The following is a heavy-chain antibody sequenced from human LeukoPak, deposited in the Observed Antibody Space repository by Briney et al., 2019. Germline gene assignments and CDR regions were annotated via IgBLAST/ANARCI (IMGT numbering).Heavy chain of an antibody. CDR1: GFTFSSYS. CDR3: ARDPGYSYGYEGPYYFDY. CDR2: ISSSSYI. V-gene: IGHV3-21*01. D-gene: IGHD5-18*01. J-gene: IGHJ4*02. Sequence: GGSLRLSCAASGFTFSSYSMNWVRQAPGKGLEWVSSISSSSYIYYADSVKGRFTISRDSAKNSLYLQMNSLRAEDTAVYYCARDPGYSYGYEGPYYFDYWGQGTLVTVSS.